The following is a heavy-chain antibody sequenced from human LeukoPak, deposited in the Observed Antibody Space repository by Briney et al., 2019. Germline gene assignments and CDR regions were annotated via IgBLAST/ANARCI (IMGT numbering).Heavy chain of an antibody. D-gene: IGHD3-10*01. Sequence: GGSLRLSCAASGFTFSSYGMHWVRQAPGKGLEWVAFIRYDGSNKYYADSVKGRFTISRDNSKNTLYLQMNSLRAEDTAVYYCTRAGLIRERYYGSGSYYNLWGQGTLVTVSS. CDR1: GFTFSSYG. CDR3: TRAGLIRERYYGSGSYYNL. CDR2: IRYDGSNK. V-gene: IGHV3-30*02. J-gene: IGHJ5*02.